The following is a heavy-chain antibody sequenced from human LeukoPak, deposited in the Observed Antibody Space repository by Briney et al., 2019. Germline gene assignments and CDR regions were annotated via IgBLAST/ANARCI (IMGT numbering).Heavy chain of an antibody. Sequence: QSGXSLTLSCAASGFTFSSYAMSWVRQARGKGLEWVSAISGSGGSTYYADSVKVRFTISRDNSKNTLYLQMNSLRAEDTAVYYCAKVVATIRWFDYWGQGTLVTVSS. CDR2: ISGSGGST. D-gene: IGHD5-24*01. V-gene: IGHV3-23*01. J-gene: IGHJ4*02. CDR3: AKVVATIRWFDY. CDR1: GFTFSSYA.